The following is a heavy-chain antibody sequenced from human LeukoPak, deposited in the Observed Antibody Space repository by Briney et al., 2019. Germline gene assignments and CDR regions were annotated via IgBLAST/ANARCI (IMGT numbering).Heavy chain of an antibody. CDR1: GGSFSGYY. J-gene: IGHJ4*02. CDR2: INHSGST. Sequence: SETLSLTCAVYGGSFSGYYWSWIRQSPGKGLEWIGEINHSGSTNYNPSLKSRVTISVDTSKNQFSLKLSSVTAADTAVYYCARGLQLWLNYFDYWGQGTLVTVSS. CDR3: ARGLQLWLNYFDY. V-gene: IGHV4-34*01. D-gene: IGHD5-18*01.